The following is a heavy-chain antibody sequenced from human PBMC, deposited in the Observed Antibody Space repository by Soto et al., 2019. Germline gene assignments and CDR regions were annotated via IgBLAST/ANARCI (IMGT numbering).Heavy chain of an antibody. J-gene: IGHJ4*02. CDR1: GGSISSGDYY. CDR3: ARVQPEDYDFWSGYYDY. CDR2: IYYSGST. V-gene: IGHV4-30-4*01. D-gene: IGHD3-3*01. Sequence: SETLSLTCTVSGGSISSGDYYWSWIRQPPGKGLEWIGYIYYSGSTYYNPSLKSRVTISVDTSKNQFSLKLSSVTAADTAVYYCARVQPEDYDFWSGYYDYWGQGTLVTVSS.